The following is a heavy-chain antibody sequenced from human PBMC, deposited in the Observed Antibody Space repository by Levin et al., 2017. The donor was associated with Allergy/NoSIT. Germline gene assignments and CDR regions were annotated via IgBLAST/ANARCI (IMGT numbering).Heavy chain of an antibody. V-gene: IGHV3-7*04. D-gene: IGHD5-12*01. J-gene: IGHJ4*02. CDR1: GFRLSDYW. Sequence: GGSLRLSCVASGFRLSDYWMSWVRQAPGEGLEWVANIQQGGTVEHYVDSVKGRFTISRDNAENSLYLQMNSLRAEDTAVYYCARTLYSADAAWDYWGQGILVTVS. CDR2: IQQGGTVE. CDR3: ARTLYSADAAWDY.